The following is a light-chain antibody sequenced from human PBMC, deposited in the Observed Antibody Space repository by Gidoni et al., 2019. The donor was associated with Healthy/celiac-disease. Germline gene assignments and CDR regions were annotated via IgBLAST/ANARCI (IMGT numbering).Light chain of an antibody. CDR3: QQRSS. J-gene: IGKJ3*01. CDR1: QSVSSY. CDR2: DAS. V-gene: IGKV3-11*01. Sequence: EIVLTQSPATLSLSPGERATLSCRASQSVSSYLAWYQQKPGQAPRLLIYDASNRATGIPARCSGSGSGTDFTLTISSLEPEDFAVYYCQQRSSFGPGTKVDIK.